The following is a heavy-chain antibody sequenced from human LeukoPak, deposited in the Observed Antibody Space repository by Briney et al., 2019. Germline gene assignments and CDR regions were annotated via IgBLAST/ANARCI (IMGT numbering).Heavy chain of an antibody. CDR2: IYYSGST. J-gene: IGHJ4*02. D-gene: IGHD1-26*01. Sequence: PGGSLRLSCAASGFTFSDYYWSWIRQPPGKGLEWIGYIYYSGSTNYNPSLKSRVTISVDTSKNQFSLRLSSVTAADTAVYYCARLESGSYDYWGQGTLVTVSS. CDR3: ARLESGSYDY. V-gene: IGHV4-59*08. CDR1: GFTFSDYY.